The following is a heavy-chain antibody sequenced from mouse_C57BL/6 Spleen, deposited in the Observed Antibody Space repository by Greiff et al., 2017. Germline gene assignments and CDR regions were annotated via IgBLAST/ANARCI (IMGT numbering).Heavy chain of an antibody. CDR2: IRLKSDNYAT. J-gene: IGHJ3*01. CDR1: GFTFSNYW. V-gene: IGHV6-3*01. Sequence: EVQRVESGGGLVQPGGSMKLSCVASGFTFSNYWMNWVRQSPEKGLEWVAQIRLKSDNYATHYAESVKGRFTISRDDSKSSVYLQMNNLRAEDTGIYYCTGGLRGAYWGQGTLVTVSA. CDR3: TGGLRGAY. D-gene: IGHD2-4*01.